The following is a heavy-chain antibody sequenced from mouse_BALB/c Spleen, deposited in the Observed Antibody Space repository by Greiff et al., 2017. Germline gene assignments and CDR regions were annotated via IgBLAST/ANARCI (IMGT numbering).Heavy chain of an antibody. CDR3: ARDDYDYPWFAY. CDR2: IYPGSGNT. Sequence: VQLQESGAELVRPGTSVKISCKASGYAFTNYWLGWVKQRPGHGLEWIGDIYPGSGNTYYNEKFKGKATLTADKSSSTAYMQLSSLTSEDSAVYFCARDDYDYPWFAYWGQGTLVTVSA. V-gene: IGHV1-63*01. CDR1: GYAFTNYW. J-gene: IGHJ3*01. D-gene: IGHD2-4*01.